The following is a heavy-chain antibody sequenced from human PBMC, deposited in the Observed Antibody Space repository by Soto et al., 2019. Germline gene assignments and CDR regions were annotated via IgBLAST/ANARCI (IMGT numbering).Heavy chain of an antibody. CDR1: GFTISSNA. Sequence: EVQLLESGGGLVQPGGSLRLSCAASGFTISSNAMYWVRQAPGKGLEWVSGISDRGDTTHYADSVKGRFTISRDTSKNPLYLHLNTRRADDTAVYYCAKDKPGRTSFDSGGQGTLVTVSS. J-gene: IGHJ4*02. CDR3: AKDKPGRTSFDS. CDR2: ISDRGDTT. V-gene: IGHV3-23*01. D-gene: IGHD1-1*01.